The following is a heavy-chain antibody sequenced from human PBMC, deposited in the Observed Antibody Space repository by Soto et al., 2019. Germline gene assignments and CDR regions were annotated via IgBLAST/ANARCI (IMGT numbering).Heavy chain of an antibody. D-gene: IGHD3-22*01. Sequence: SVKVSCKASGGTFSSYAISWVRQAPGQGLEWMGGIIPIFGTANYAQKFQGRVTITRDKSTSTAYMELSSLRSEDTAVYFCAASPLYYYDSSGPYECWGQGALVTVSS. CDR2: IIPIFGTA. CDR1: GGTFSSYA. J-gene: IGHJ4*02. V-gene: IGHV1-69*05. CDR3: AASPLYYYDSSGPYEC.